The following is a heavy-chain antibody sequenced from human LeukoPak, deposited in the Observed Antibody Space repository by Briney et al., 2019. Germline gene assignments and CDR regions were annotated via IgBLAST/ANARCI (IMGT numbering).Heavy chain of an antibody. V-gene: IGHV4-4*02. CDR2: IYHSGST. CDR3: ARARIRFLEWLPDASDI. J-gene: IGHJ3*02. CDR1: GGSISSSNW. Sequence: PSGTLSLTCAVSGGSISSSNWWSWVRQPPGKGLEWIGEIYHSGSTNYNPSLKSRVTISVDTSKNQFSLKLSSVTAADTAVYYCARARIRFLEWLPDASDIWGQGTMVTVSS. D-gene: IGHD3-3*01.